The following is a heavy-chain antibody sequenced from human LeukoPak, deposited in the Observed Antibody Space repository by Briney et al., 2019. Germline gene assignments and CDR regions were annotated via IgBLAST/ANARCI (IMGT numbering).Heavy chain of an antibody. J-gene: IGHJ3*02. D-gene: IGHD3-3*01. CDR2: IYYSGST. CDR3: ARGSPAGYDFWSGYYVDAFDI. V-gene: IGHV4-39*07. CDR1: GGSISSSSYY. Sequence: SETLSLTCTVSGGSISSSSYYWGWIRQPPGKGLEWIGSIYYSGSTYYNPSLKSRVTISVDTSKNQFSLKLSSVTAADTAVYYCARGSPAGYDFWSGYYVDAFDIWGQGTMVTVSS.